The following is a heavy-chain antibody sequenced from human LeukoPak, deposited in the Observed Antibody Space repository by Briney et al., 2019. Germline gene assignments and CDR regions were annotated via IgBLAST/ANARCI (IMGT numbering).Heavy chain of an antibody. V-gene: IGHV3-30*02. CDR1: GFTFSNYG. Sequence: GGSLRLSCAASGFTFSNYGMHWVRQAPGKGLEWVAFIRYDGNNRYYADSIKGRFTISRDNSKNTLYLQMNSLRAEDTAVYYCGKDYSSGWEIDYWGQGTLVTVSS. CDR2: IRYDGNNR. J-gene: IGHJ4*02. D-gene: IGHD6-19*01. CDR3: GKDYSSGWEIDY.